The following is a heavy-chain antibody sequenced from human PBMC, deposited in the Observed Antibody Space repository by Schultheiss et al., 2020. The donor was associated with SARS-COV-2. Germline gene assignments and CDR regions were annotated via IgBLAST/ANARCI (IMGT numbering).Heavy chain of an antibody. CDR2: TSGSGGST. J-gene: IGHJ4*02. D-gene: IGHD1-26*01. Sequence: GGSLRLSCAASGFTFSSYGMHWVRQAPGKGLEWVSATSGSGGSTYYADSVKGRFTISRDNSKNTLDLLLNSLRAEDTAVYYCAKTIVSGRYFDYWGQGTLVTVSS. CDR3: AKTIVSGRYFDY. CDR1: GFTFSSYG. V-gene: IGHV3-23*01.